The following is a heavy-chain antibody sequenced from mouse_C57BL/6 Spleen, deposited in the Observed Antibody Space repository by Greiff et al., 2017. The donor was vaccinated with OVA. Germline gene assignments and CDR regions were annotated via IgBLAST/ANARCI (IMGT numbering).Heavy chain of an antibody. CDR3: ARDYYGSNYQWDIDV. J-gene: IGHJ1*03. CDR2: ISDGGSYT. V-gene: IGHV5-4*01. D-gene: IGHD1-1*01. CDR1: GFTFSSYA. Sequence: EVKVVESGGGLVKPGGSLKLSCAASGFTFSSYAMSWVRQTPEKRLEWVATISDGGSYTFYPDNVKGRFTISRDNAKNNLYLQVSHLKSEDTAMYYCARDYYGSNYQWDIDVWGTGTTVTVSS.